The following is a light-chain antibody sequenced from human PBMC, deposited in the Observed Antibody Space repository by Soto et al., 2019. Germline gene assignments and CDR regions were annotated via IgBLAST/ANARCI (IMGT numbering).Light chain of an antibody. J-gene: IGKJ4*01. Sequence: EIVMTQSPATLSLSPGERATLSCRASQSVYSNLAWYQQKPGQTPRLLIYESSTRATGIPARFSGGGSGPEFSLTISSLQSEDFADSFCRQYQSWPLSFGGGTKVEIK. V-gene: IGKV3-15*01. CDR2: ESS. CDR3: RQYQSWPLS. CDR1: QSVYSN.